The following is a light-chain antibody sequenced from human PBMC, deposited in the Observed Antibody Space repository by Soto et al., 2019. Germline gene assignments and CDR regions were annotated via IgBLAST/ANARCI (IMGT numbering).Light chain of an antibody. J-gene: IGLJ2*01. CDR1: ALPKKY. CDR3: SSTDNTGLI. Sequence: SYELIQPPSVSVSPGQTARITCSGDALPKKYAYGYQQKSGQAPVLVIYEDSKRPSGIPERFSASTSGTMATLTISGAQVEDEADYYCSSTDNTGLIFGGGTKLTVL. V-gene: IGLV3-10*01. CDR2: EDS.